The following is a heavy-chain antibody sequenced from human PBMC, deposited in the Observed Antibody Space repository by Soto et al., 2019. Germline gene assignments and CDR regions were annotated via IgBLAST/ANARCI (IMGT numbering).Heavy chain of an antibody. CDR1: GNSFTSYW. V-gene: IGHV5-10-1*01. Sequence: XESLKISCKCSGNSFTSYWISLVLQMPGKGLEWMGRIDPSDSYTNYSPSFQGHVTISADKSISTAYLQWSSLKASDTAMYYCATYSSRPYGMDVWGQGTTVTVSS. CDR3: ATYSSRPYGMDV. CDR2: IDPSDSYT. D-gene: IGHD6-13*01. J-gene: IGHJ6*02.